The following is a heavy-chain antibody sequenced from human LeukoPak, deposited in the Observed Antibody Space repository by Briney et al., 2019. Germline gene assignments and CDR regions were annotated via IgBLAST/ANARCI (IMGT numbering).Heavy chain of an antibody. J-gene: IGHJ4*02. CDR2: INPNSGNT. V-gene: IGHV1-46*01. D-gene: IGHD3-22*01. CDR3: ARTDYNYSSAYYDY. CDR1: GYSITRYF. Sequence: ASVKVSCKATGYSITRYFSHWVRQAPGQGLEWMGIINPNSGNTSYAQKFQGRVTMTRDTSTSTVYMEVSSLRSEDTAVYFCARTDYNYSSAYYDYWGQGSLVTVAS.